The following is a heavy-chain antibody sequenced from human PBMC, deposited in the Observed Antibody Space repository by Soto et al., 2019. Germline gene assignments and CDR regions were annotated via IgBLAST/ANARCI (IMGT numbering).Heavy chain of an antibody. D-gene: IGHD1-26*01. J-gene: IGHJ6*02. Sequence: ASVKVSCKASGYTFSDYYMHWVRQAPGQGLQWMGIIDPTGDTTAYAQNFQARLTMTTDTSTSTFYMELSSLRSDDTAVYYCARTATTIASYYYYYYGMDVWGQGTTVTVSS. CDR3: ARTATTIASYYYYYYGMDV. CDR1: GYTFSDYY. CDR2: IDPTGDTT. V-gene: IGHV1-46*01.